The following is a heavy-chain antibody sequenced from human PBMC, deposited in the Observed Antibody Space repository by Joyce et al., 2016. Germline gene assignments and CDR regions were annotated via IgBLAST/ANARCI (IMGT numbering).Heavy chain of an antibody. V-gene: IGHV5-51*01. CDR3: ARHAEDHNGRRGMLDS. J-gene: IGHJ4*02. D-gene: IGHD1-26*01. CDR2: IFPGDSDT. CDR1: GYRFPIYW. Sequence: EVQLVQSGAEVKKPGESLKISCKGSGYRFPIYWIGWGRQTPGKGLEWMGRIFPGDSDTKYSPPFQGQVTISADRSIDTAYLQWHSLKASDSALYFCARHAEDHNGRRGMLDSWGQGTLVTVS.